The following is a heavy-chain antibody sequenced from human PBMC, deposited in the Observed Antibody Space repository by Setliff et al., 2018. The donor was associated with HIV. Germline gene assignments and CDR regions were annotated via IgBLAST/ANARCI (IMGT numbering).Heavy chain of an antibody. Sequence: SETLSLTCTVSGGSISSYYWSWIRQPAGKGLEWIGRIYTSGSTNYNPSLKSRVTISVDTSKNQFSLKLTSVAAADTAVYYCARHNWQWTMGPNWFDPWGQGTLVTVSS. D-gene: IGHD6-19*01. CDR3: ARHNWQWTMGPNWFDP. J-gene: IGHJ5*02. CDR1: GGSISSYY. V-gene: IGHV4-4*07. CDR2: IYTSGST.